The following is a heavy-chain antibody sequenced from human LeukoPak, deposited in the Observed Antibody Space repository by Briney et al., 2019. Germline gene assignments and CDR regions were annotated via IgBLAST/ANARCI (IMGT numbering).Heavy chain of an antibody. J-gene: IGHJ3*02. CDR2: ISGSGGST. CDR3: ARGTIFGVAVYDAFDI. Sequence: GGSLRLSCAASGFTFSSYAMSWVRQAPGKGLEWVSAISGSGGSTYYADSVKGRFTISRDNSKNTLYLQMNSLRAEDTAVYYCARGTIFGVAVYDAFDIWGQGTMVTVPS. V-gene: IGHV3-23*01. D-gene: IGHD3-3*01. CDR1: GFTFSSYA.